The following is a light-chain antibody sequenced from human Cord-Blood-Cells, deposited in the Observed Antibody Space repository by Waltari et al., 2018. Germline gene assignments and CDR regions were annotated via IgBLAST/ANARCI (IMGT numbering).Light chain of an antibody. CDR3: CSYAGSYTRV. V-gene: IGLV2-11*01. Sequence: QSALTQPRSVSGSPGQSVTISCTGTSSDVGGYNYVSWYQQHPGKAPKLMIYDVSKRPSGGPDRFSGSKSGNTASLTFSGLQAEDEADYYCCSYAGSYTRVFGGGTKLTVL. CDR1: SSDVGGYNY. CDR2: DVS. J-gene: IGLJ3*02.